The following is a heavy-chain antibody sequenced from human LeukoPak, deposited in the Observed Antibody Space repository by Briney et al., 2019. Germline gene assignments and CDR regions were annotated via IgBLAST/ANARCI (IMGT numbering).Heavy chain of an antibody. V-gene: IGHV3-30-3*01. CDR1: GFTFSSYA. D-gene: IGHD6-6*01. CDR3: AGSSSRYGMDV. J-gene: IGHJ6*02. CDR2: ISYGGSNK. Sequence: GGSLRLSCAASGFTFSSYAMHWVRQAPGKGLEWVAVISYGGSNKYYADSVKGRFTISRDNSKNTLYLQMNSLRAEDTAVYYCAGSSSRYGMDVWGQGTTVTVSS.